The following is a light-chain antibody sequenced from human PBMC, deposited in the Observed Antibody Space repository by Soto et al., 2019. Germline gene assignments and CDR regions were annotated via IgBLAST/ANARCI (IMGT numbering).Light chain of an antibody. J-gene: IGKJ1*01. V-gene: IGKV1-6*01. Sequence: IQMTQSPSSLSASVGGRVTITCQASQDISNYLNWYQQKPGKAPKLLILAASNLHSGVPSRFSCSGSSTDFTLTLRSLHPEDFATSYCLQDLSYPRTFGQGTKVDIK. CDR3: LQDLSYPRT. CDR1: QDISNY. CDR2: AAS.